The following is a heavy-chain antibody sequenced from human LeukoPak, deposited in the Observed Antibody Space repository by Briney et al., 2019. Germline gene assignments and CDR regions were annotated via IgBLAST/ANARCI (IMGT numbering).Heavy chain of an antibody. D-gene: IGHD2-2*01. CDR1: GFTFSTYA. Sequence: GGSLRLSCAASGFTFSTYAMTWVRQAPGKGLGWVSAISGSGGDTFYADSVKGRFTISRDNSKNTMYLQMNSLRAEDTATYYCAKGPVVPVATYYFDYWGQGTLVTVSS. CDR3: AKGPVVPVATYYFDY. J-gene: IGHJ4*02. CDR2: ISGSGGDT. V-gene: IGHV3-23*01.